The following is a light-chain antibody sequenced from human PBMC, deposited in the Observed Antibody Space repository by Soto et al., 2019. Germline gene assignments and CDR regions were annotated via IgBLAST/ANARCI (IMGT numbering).Light chain of an antibody. J-gene: IGKJ2*01. Sequence: DILMTQSPSSLSASVGDRVTITCRASQSISSYLNWYQQKPGKAPKLLIYAASSLQSGVPSRFSGSGSGTDFTLPISSLQPEDFATYYCQQSYSTPYTFGQGTKLEIK. CDR1: QSISSY. CDR2: AAS. V-gene: IGKV1-39*01. CDR3: QQSYSTPYT.